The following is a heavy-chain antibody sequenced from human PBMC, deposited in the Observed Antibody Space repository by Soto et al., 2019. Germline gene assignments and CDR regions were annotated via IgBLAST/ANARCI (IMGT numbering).Heavy chain of an antibody. J-gene: IGHJ4*02. Sequence: ASVKVSCKGFGYSFMKYGVNWVRQAPGQGLEWVGWISPYSGYTHSAQKFHGRLTLTTDTAASTAYMELRILRSADTALYYCAREASVLIPAAQPPRFDSWGQGTLVNVSS. CDR1: GYSFMKYG. V-gene: IGHV1-18*01. CDR2: ISPYSGYT. CDR3: AREASVLIPAAQPPRFDS. D-gene: IGHD2-8*01.